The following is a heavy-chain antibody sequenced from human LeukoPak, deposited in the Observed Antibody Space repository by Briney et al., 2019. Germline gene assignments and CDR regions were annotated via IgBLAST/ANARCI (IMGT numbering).Heavy chain of an antibody. CDR2: IYYSGGT. CDR3: ARHGLRYFTLDY. J-gene: IGHJ4*02. Sequence: SETLSLTCTVSGGSISSYYWSWIWQPPGKGLEWIGNIYYSGGTNYNPSLKSRVTISLDTSKNQFSLKLSSVTAADTAIYYCARHGLRYFTLDYWGQGTLVTVSS. D-gene: IGHD3-9*01. CDR1: GGSISSYY. V-gene: IGHV4-59*08.